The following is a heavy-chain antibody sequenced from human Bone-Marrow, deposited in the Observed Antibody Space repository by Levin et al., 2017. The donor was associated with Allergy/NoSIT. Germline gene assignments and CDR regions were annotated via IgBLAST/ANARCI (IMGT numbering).Heavy chain of an antibody. CDR3: AKGWRTLDVPGFNWFDP. D-gene: IGHD1-1*01. V-gene: IGHV3-23*01. J-gene: IGHJ5*02. Sequence: GESLKISCAASGFSFSSHAMTWVRQAPGKGLEWLSSISSDGGSTYHSNSVTGRFTISRDNSKNTLYLQMNSPRAEDTAIYYCAKGWRTLDVPGFNWFDPWGQGTLVLVSS. CDR1: GFSFSSHA. CDR2: ISSDGGST.